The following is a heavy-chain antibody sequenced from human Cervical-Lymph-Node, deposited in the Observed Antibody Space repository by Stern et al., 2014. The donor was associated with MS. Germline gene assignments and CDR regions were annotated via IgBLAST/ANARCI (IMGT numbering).Heavy chain of an antibody. J-gene: IGHJ4*02. CDR1: GFTFDAYA. CDR2: INGNSGTI. CDR3: ARVVAGIAVSGSYFYY. V-gene: IGHV3-9*01. Sequence: EVQLVESGGGLVQPGRSLRLSCAASGFTFDAYAMHWVRQAPGKGLEWVSGINGNSGTISYADSVKGRFTISRDNAKNSLYLQMNSLRAEDTALYYCARVVAGIAVSGSYFYYWGQGTLVTVSS. D-gene: IGHD6-19*01.